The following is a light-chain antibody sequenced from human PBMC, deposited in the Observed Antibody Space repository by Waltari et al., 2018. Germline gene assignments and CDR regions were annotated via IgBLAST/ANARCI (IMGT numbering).Light chain of an antibody. CDR3: CSYTSANIR. CDR2: DVP. Sequence: QSALTQPPSMSGSPGQSVTISCTATTSDVDGFNFVSWYQQYPGKAPKLIIYDVPNRPSGVSHRFSGSRSVNTASLTISGLQAEDEADYYCCSYTSANIRFGGGTKLTVL. CDR1: TSDVDGFNF. V-gene: IGLV2-14*01. J-gene: IGLJ2*01.